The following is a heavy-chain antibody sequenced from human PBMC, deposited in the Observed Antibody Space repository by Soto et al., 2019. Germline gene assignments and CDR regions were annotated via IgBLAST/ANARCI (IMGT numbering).Heavy chain of an antibody. Sequence: GGSLRLFCAVSGFTVSSNYMNWVRQAPGKGLEWVSFIYSGGNTYYADSVKGRFTISRDNSKNMLYLQMNSLRVEDTAVYYCAREVRVRGFAFDIWGQGTMVTVSS. CDR3: AREVRVRGFAFDI. J-gene: IGHJ3*02. D-gene: IGHD3-3*01. V-gene: IGHV3-66*01. CDR2: IYSGGNT. CDR1: GFTVSSNY.